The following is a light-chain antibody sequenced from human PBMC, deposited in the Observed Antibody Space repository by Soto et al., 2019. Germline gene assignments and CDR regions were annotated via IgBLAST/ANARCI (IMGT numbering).Light chain of an antibody. CDR3: QQSYSTLCS. J-gene: IGKJ2*02. CDR2: AAS. CDR1: QNISTF. V-gene: IGKV1-39*01. Sequence: DIQMTQSPSSLSASVGDRVTITSRASQNISTFLNWYQQETRKAPKLLIYAASSLQGGVPSRFRGSGSGTDFTLTSTSLQPEDFASYYCQQSYSTLCSFGQGTKLEIK.